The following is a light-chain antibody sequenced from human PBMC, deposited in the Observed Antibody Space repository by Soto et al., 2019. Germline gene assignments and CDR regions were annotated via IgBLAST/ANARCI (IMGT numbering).Light chain of an antibody. CDR2: HAS. CDR1: QSVGNNF. J-gene: IGKJ4*01. Sequence: EIVLTQSPGTLSLSPGKRAALSCRASQSVGNNFLGWYQQKPGQSPRLLIYHASNRATGIPDRFSGTASGTDFTLTISRLEPEDFAVYYCHQYASSPLTFGGGTKVEIK. V-gene: IGKV3-20*01. CDR3: HQYASSPLT.